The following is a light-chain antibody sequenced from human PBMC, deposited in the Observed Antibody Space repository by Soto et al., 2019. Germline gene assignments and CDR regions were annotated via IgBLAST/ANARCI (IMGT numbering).Light chain of an antibody. Sequence: DIVMTQSPATLSVSPGERATLSCRASQSVASKLAWYQQKPGQAPKLLIYGASTRATGIPARFSGSGSGTEFSLTISSLQSEDFAVYYCQQYNNWPLTFGGGTKVEIK. CDR1: QSVASK. CDR2: GAS. V-gene: IGKV3D-15*01. CDR3: QQYNNWPLT. J-gene: IGKJ4*01.